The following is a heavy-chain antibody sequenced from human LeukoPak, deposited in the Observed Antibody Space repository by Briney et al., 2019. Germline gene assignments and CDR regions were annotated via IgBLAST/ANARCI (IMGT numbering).Heavy chain of an antibody. J-gene: IGHJ4*02. D-gene: IGHD4-23*01. CDR2: ISSSSSYI. V-gene: IGHV3-21*01. CDR3: SGGSTTVVTSFDF. CDR1: GFTVSTNY. Sequence: PGVSLRLSCAASGFTVSTNYMSWVRQAPGKGLEWVSSISSSSSYIYYADSVKRRFTIPRDNAKKSLYLQMNSLSAEDTAVYFFSGGSTTVVTSFDFWGQGTLVTVSS.